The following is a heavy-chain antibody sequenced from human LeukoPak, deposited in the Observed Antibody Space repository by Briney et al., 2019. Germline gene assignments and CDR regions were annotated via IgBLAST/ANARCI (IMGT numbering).Heavy chain of an antibody. CDR3: ARVPGDYVDY. Sequence: ASVKVSCKASGYTFTSYGISWVRQAPGQGLEWMGIINPSGGSTSYAQKFQGRVTMTRDTSTSTVYMELSSLRSEDTAVYYCARVPGDYVDYWGQGTLVTVSS. CDR2: INPSGGST. CDR1: GYTFTSYG. D-gene: IGHD4-17*01. J-gene: IGHJ4*02. V-gene: IGHV1-46*01.